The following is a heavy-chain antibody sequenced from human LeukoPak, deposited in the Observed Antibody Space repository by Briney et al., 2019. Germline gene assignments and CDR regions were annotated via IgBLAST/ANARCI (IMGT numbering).Heavy chain of an antibody. CDR3: ARDGYYDFWSGYHHFDY. J-gene: IGHJ4*02. V-gene: IGHV4-34*01. CDR2: INHSGST. Sequence: SETLSLTCAVYGGSFSGYYWSWIRQPPGKGLEWIGEINHSGSTNYNPSLKSRVTISVDTSKNQFSLKLSSVTAADTAVYYCARDGYYDFWSGYHHFDYWGQGTLVTVSS. D-gene: IGHD3-3*01. CDR1: GGSFSGYY.